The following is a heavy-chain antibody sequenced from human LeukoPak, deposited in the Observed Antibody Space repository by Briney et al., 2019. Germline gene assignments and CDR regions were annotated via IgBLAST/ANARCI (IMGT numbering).Heavy chain of an antibody. J-gene: IGHJ4*02. D-gene: IGHD3-22*01. CDR3: AKDGPTITMIVVVYFDY. Sequence: GGSLRLSCAASGFTFSSYAMSWVRQAPGKGLEWVSAISGSGGSTYYADSVKGRFTISRDNSKNTLYLQMNSLRAEDTAVYYCAKDGPTITMIVVVYFDYWGQGTLVTVSS. V-gene: IGHV3-23*01. CDR1: GFTFSSYA. CDR2: ISGSGGST.